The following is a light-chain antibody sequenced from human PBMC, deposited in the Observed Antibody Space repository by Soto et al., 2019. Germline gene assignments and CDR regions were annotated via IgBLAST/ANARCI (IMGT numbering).Light chain of an antibody. J-gene: IGKJ3*01. Sequence: EIVLTQSPGTLSLSPGERATLACRTSQTVNSNYLAWYQQKFGQAPRLLIHGASSRATGIPDRFSGSGSGTESTITISKLEPEDFAVYYCQNYSVSPRFTFGAGTKVDI. CDR1: QTVNSNY. CDR2: GAS. CDR3: QNYSVSPRFT. V-gene: IGKV3-20*01.